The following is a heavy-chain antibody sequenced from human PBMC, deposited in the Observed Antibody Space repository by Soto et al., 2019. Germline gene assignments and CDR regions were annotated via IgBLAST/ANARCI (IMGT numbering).Heavy chain of an antibody. CDR3: ARDPTRGIDYYDSSGYQNWFDP. Sequence: GGSLRLSCTASGFTFSSYSMNWVRQAPGKGLEWVSSISSSSSYIYYADSVKGRFTISRDNAKNSLYLQMNSLRAEDTAVYYCARDPTRGIDYYDSSGYQNWFDPWGQGTLVTVSS. J-gene: IGHJ5*02. CDR2: ISSSSSYI. CDR1: GFTFSSYS. V-gene: IGHV3-21*01. D-gene: IGHD3-22*01.